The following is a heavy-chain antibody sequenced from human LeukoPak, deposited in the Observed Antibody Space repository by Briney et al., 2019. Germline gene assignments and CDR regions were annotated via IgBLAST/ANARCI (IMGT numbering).Heavy chain of an antibody. D-gene: IGHD7-27*01. CDR3: ARALTGDFSWFDP. V-gene: IGHV4-59*01. CDR1: GGSISSYY. Sequence: SETLSLTCTVSGGSISSYYWSWIRQPPGKGLEWIGYIYYSGSTNYNPSLKSRVTISVDTSKNQFSLKLSSVTAADTAVYYCARALTGDFSWFDPWGQGTLVTVSS. J-gene: IGHJ5*02. CDR2: IYYSGST.